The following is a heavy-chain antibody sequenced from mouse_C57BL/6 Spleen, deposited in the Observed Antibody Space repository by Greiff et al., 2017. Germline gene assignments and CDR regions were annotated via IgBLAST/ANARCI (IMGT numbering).Heavy chain of an antibody. CDR3: TTCGSSHYYAMDY. V-gene: IGHV14-1*01. CDR1: GFNIKDYY. CDR2: IDPEDGDT. Sequence: VQLQQSGAELVRPGASVKLSCTASGFNIKDYYMHWVKQRPEQGLEWIGRIDPEDGDTEYAPKFQGKATMTADTSSNTAYLQLSSLTSEDTAVYYCTTCGSSHYYAMDYWGQGTSVTVSS. D-gene: IGHD1-1*01. J-gene: IGHJ4*01.